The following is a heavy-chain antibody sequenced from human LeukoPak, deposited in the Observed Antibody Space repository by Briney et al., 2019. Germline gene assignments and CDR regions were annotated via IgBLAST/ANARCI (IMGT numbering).Heavy chain of an antibody. CDR2: IWYDGSNK. CDR3: AKVFRYYYYYMDV. V-gene: IGHV3-33*06. Sequence: PGGSLRLSCAASGFTFSSYGMHWVRQAPGKGLEWVAVIWYDGSNKYYADSVKGRFTISRDNSKNTLYLQMNSLRAEDTAVYYCAKVFRYYYYYMDVWGEGTTVTVSS. CDR1: GFTFSSYG. J-gene: IGHJ6*03. D-gene: IGHD2-21*01.